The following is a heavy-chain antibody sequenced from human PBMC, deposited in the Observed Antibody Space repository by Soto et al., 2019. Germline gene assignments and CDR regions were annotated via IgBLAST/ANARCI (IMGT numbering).Heavy chain of an antibody. J-gene: IGHJ5*02. Sequence: SETLSLTCTVSGDSISGSPYFWGWIRQPPGKRLEWIGSVFYDGYTLYTPSLRSRVTISVDTSKNQFSLKLSSVPAADTAVYYCARERPDGSRLDPWGQGTLVTVSS. CDR1: GDSISGSPYF. CDR2: VFYDGYT. CDR3: ARERPDGSRLDP. D-gene: IGHD6-13*01. V-gene: IGHV4-39*02.